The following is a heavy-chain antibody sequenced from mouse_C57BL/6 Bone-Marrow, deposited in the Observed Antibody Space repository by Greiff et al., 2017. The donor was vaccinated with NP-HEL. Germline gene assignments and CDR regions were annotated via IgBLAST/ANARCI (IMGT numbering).Heavy chain of an antibody. CDR1: GYTFTDYY. D-gene: IGHD1-1*01. J-gene: IGHJ3*01. V-gene: IGHV1-76*01. CDR3: AREGNGSSCAY. CDR2: IYPGSGNT. Sequence: QVQLQQSGAELVRPGASVKLSCKASGYTFTDYYINWVKQRPGQGLEWIARIYPGSGNTYYNEKFKGKATLTAEKSSSTAYMQLSSLTSEDSAVYICAREGNGSSCAYWGQGTLVTVSA.